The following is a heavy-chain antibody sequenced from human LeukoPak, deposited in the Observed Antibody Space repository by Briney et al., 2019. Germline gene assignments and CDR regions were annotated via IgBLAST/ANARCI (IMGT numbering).Heavy chain of an antibody. V-gene: IGHV4-39*01. CDR2: IYHNGIN. D-gene: IGHD6-13*01. CDR1: GGSVNSGNHY. Sequence: PSETLSVTRTVAGGSVNSGNHYWGWIRQPPGKGLEWIGSIYHNGINYYNPSVASRVTISVDTSKNQFSLNLTAVTAADSAVYFCARWAAGAAAGNFDYWGQGTADPVSS. J-gene: IGHJ4*02. CDR3: ARWAAGAAAGNFDY.